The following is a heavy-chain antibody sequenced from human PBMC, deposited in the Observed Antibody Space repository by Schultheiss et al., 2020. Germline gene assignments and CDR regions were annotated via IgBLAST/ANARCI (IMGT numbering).Heavy chain of an antibody. V-gene: IGHV3-23*01. D-gene: IGHD6-6*01. CDR2: ISGSGDNT. CDR1: GFTFSSYS. J-gene: IGHJ6*03. Sequence: GGSLRLSCAASGFTFSSYSMNWVRQAPGKGLEWVSSISGSGDNTYYADSVKGRFTISRDNSKNTLYLQMNSLRAEDTAVYYCATMSIAARYYYYYYMDVWGKGTTVTVAS. CDR3: ATMSIAARYYYYYYMDV.